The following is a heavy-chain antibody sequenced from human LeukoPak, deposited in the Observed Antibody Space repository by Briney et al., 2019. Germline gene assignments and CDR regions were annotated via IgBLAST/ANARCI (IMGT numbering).Heavy chain of an antibody. D-gene: IGHD2-2*01. CDR2: IIPILGIT. CDR3: ARDTLGYCSSTSCYVSWFDP. CDR1: GGTFSSYA. V-gene: IGHV1-69*04. J-gene: IGHJ5*02. Sequence: SVKVSCKASGGTFSSYAISWVRQAPGQGLEWMGRIIPILGITNYAQKFQGRVTITADKSTSTAYMELSSLRSEDTAVYYCARDTLGYCSSTSCYVSWFDPWGQGTLVTVSS.